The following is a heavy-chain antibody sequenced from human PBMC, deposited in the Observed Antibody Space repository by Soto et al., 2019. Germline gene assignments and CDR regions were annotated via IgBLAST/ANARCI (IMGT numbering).Heavy chain of an antibody. CDR1: GYTFTSYY. J-gene: IGHJ6*02. CDR3: ARGASAYGMDV. Sequence: QVQLVQSGAEVKKPGASVKVSCKASGYTFTSYYMHWVRQAPGQGLEWMGIINPSGGSTSYAQKLQGXXTXTXXTSTSTVYMELSSLRCEDTAVYYCARGASAYGMDVWGHGTTVTVSS. CDR2: INPSGGST. V-gene: IGHV1-46*03.